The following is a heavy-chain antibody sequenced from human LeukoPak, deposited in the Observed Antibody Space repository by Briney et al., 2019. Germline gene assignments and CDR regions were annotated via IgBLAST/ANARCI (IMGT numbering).Heavy chain of an antibody. CDR3: ARGFRSRRGYSYGSHYYYGMDV. Sequence: SVKVSCKASGGTFSSYAISWVRQAPGQGLEWMGGIIPIFGTANYAQKFQGRVTITADKSTSTAYMELSSLRSEDTAVYYCARGFRSRRGYSYGSHYYYGMDVWGKGTTVTASS. CDR2: IIPIFGTA. D-gene: IGHD5-18*01. J-gene: IGHJ6*04. CDR1: GGTFSSYA. V-gene: IGHV1-69*06.